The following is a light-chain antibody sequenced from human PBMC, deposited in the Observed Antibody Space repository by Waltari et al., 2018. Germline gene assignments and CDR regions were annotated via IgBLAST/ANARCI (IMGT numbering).Light chain of an antibody. J-gene: IGLJ3*02. CDR2: DVT. CDR1: SSDVGTYNL. V-gene: IGLV2-23*02. CDR3: FSYVGSSTLM. Sequence: QSALTQPASVSGSPGQSITTPCTGPSSDVGTYNLVSWYQQQPGNVPKLLIYDVTKRPSGLSRRFSGSKSGNTASLTISGRQAEDEADYYCFSYVGSSTLMFGGGTKLTVL.